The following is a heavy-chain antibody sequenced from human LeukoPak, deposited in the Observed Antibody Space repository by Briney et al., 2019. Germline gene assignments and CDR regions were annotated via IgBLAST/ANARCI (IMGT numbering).Heavy chain of an antibody. CDR3: AKEGDQFRGYLDA. CDR2: IWHDGSVE. CDR1: GFTFSRLG. V-gene: IGHV3-33*06. Sequence: PGGSLRLSCAASGFTFSRLGMQWVRQAPGKGLEWVAMIWHDGSVEEYAASVKGRFTISRDNSRDTLFLQMNRLRDDDTAVDYCAKEGDQFRGYLDAWGKGTTVTVSS. J-gene: IGHJ6*03. D-gene: IGHD3-16*01.